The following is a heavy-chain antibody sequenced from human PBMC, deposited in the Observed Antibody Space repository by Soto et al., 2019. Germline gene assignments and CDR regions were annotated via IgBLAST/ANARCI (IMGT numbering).Heavy chain of an antibody. D-gene: IGHD3-9*01. CDR1: GGSISSSSYF. Sequence: PSETLSLTCSVSGGSISSSSYFWGWIRQPPGKGLEWIGSIYYSGSTYYNPSLKSRVTVSVDTSKNQFSLKLSSVTAADTAVYYCARIRYFDWLDRFGAFDFRGQGSTVIVSS. CDR3: ARIRYFDWLDRFGAFDF. CDR2: IYYSGST. J-gene: IGHJ3*01. V-gene: IGHV4-39*07.